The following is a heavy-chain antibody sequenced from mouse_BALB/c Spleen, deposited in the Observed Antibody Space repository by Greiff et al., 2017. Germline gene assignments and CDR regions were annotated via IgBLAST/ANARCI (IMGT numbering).Heavy chain of an antibody. V-gene: IGHV2-3*01. CDR2: IWGDGST. CDR1: GFSLTSYG. CDR3: AKEEGNYGNYEEAY. Sequence: VQLQQSGPGLVAPSQSLSITCTVSGFSLTSYGVSWVRQPPGKGLEWLGVIWGDGSTNYHSALISRLSISKDNSKSQVFLKLNSLQTDDTATYYCAKEEGNYGNYEEAYWGQGTLVTVSA. J-gene: IGHJ3*01. D-gene: IGHD2-1*01.